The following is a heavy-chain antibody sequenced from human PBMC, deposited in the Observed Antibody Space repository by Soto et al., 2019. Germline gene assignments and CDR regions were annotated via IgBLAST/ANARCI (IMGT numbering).Heavy chain of an antibody. CDR3: AREDDGGDRDYYGLDV. CDR1: GGSISYEYYH. V-gene: IGHV4-30-4*08. Sequence: SETLSLTCTVSGGSISYEYYHWTWIRQSPGKGLEWIGYIHYSGSIIYNPAFKSRVTISVDTSKNQFSLQLSSVTAADTAVYFCAREDDGGDRDYYGLDVWGQGTTVTVSS. J-gene: IGHJ6*02. D-gene: IGHD2-21*02. CDR2: IHYSGSI.